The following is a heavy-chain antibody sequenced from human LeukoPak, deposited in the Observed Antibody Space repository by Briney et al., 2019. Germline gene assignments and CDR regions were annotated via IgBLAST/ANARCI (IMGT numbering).Heavy chain of an antibody. J-gene: IGHJ4*02. V-gene: IGHV4-39*07. CDR3: ARAGYSYGYVDY. CDR1: GGSVSSSSYY. CDR2: IYYSGST. Sequence: SETLSLTCTVSGGSVSSSSYYWGWIRQPPGKGLEWIGSIYYSGSTWSSLKSRVTISIDTSKNKFSLKLSSVTAADTAVYYCARAGYSYGYVDYWGQGTLVTVSS. D-gene: IGHD5-18*01.